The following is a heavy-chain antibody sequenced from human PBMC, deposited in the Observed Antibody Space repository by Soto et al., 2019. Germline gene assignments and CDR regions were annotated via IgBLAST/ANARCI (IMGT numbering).Heavy chain of an antibody. D-gene: IGHD1-26*01. CDR3: ARGLSYRQD. Sequence: QVQLVQSGAEVKKPGASVKVSCKASGYTFTNYAIYWVRQATGQGIEWMGWMHPNSGNTGYAQKFQGRVTMTRNTSISTAYIELSSLRSEDTAVYYCARGLSYRQDWGQGTLVTVSS. J-gene: IGHJ4*02. V-gene: IGHV1-8*01. CDR1: GYTFTNYA. CDR2: MHPNSGNT.